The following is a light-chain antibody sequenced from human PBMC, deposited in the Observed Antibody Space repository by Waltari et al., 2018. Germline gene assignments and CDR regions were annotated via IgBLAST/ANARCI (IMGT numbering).Light chain of an antibody. CDR3: QHFITYPRT. CDR2: KAS. J-gene: IGKJ1*01. CDR1: QIISPW. Sequence: DIQMTQSPSTLSASVGDRVTINCRASQIISPWLAWYQQKPGKAPKLLISKASSLESGVPSRFSGSGSGTLFTLTSSSLQSDDFATYYCQHFITYPRTFGQGTKVEIK. V-gene: IGKV1-5*03.